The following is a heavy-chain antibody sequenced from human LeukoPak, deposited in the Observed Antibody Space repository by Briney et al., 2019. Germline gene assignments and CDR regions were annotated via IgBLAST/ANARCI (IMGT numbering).Heavy chain of an antibody. V-gene: IGHV3-30*18. CDR2: ISYDGSNK. CDR3: AKDFESGLLWSGEFYY. Sequence: PGGSLRLSCAASGFTFSSYGMHWVRQAPGKGLEWVAVISYDGSNKYYADSVKGRFTISRDNSKITLYLQMNSLRAEDTAVYYCAKDFESGLLWSGEFYYWGQGTLVTVSS. J-gene: IGHJ4*02. D-gene: IGHD3-10*01. CDR1: GFTFSSYG.